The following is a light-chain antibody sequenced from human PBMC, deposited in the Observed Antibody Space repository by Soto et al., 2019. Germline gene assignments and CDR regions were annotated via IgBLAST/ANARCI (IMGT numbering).Light chain of an antibody. Sequence: EIVLTQSPATLSLSPGERATLSCRASQSISNYLAWYQQKPGQAPRLLIYDASTRATGIPARFSGSGSETDFTLTISSLEPEDFAVYYCQQRTRWPPLTFGGGTKVEIK. CDR2: DAS. CDR3: QQRTRWPPLT. V-gene: IGKV3-11*01. J-gene: IGKJ4*01. CDR1: QSISNY.